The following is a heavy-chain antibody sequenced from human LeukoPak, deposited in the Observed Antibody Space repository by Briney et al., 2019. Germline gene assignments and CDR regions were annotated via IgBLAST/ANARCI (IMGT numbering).Heavy chain of an antibody. CDR1: DYSISSGYY. Sequence: SETLSFTCSVSDYSISSGYYWGWIRQPPGKGLEWIGSFYHGGSTYYNPSLKSRVTISVDTSKNQFSLKLISVTAADTAVYYCARDGSRWFDPWGQGTLVTVSS. D-gene: IGHD1-26*01. CDR3: ARDGSRWFDP. J-gene: IGHJ5*02. CDR2: FYHGGST. V-gene: IGHV4-38-2*02.